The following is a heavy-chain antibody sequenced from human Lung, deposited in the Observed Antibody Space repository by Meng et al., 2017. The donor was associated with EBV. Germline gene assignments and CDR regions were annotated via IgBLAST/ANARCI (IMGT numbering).Heavy chain of an antibody. CDR3: ARDLSGYYSFVDY. J-gene: IGHJ4*02. Sequence: QGPLVAAGAEVKGPGASVKVSCKASGYTFTGYYMQWVRQAPGQGLEWMGRINPNNGGANYAQQFQGRVTMTTDTSISTAYMELSRLRSDDTAVYYCARDLSGYYSFVDYWGQGTLVTVSS. CDR2: INPNNGGA. V-gene: IGHV1-2*06. CDR1: GYTFTGYY. D-gene: IGHD3-22*01.